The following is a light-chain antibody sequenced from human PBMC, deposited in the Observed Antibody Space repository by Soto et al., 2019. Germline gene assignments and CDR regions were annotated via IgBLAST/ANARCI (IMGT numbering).Light chain of an antibody. CDR2: AAS. V-gene: IGKV1-27*01. CDR3: QKYNSAPRT. CDR1: QGISTD. Sequence: DIQMTQSPSSLSASVGDRVTITCRASQGISTDLAWYQQKPGKVPKLLIYAASILQSGVPSRFSGSGSVTDFTLTISSLQPEDVATYYCQKYNSAPRTFGQGTKVDIK. J-gene: IGKJ1*01.